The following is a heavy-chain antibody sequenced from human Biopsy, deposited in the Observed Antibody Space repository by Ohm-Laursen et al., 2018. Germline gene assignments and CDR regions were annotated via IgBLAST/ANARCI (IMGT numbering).Heavy chain of an antibody. Sequence: ASVKVSCKASGYSFSTYDVNWVRQAPGHGLEWMGGIITVSETAGYAERFQGRVTITVDVTTTTAYMDLSGLRSEDTAVYYSVAYPSSGFFENNDDFAMDVWGQGTTVIVSS. CDR3: VAYPSSGFFENNDDFAMDV. D-gene: IGHD6-19*01. V-gene: IGHV1-69*13. J-gene: IGHJ6*02. CDR2: IITVSETA. CDR1: GYSFSTYD.